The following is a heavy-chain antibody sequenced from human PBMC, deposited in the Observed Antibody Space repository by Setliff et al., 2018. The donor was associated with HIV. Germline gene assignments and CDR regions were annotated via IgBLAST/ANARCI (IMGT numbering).Heavy chain of an antibody. V-gene: IGHV3-23*01. CDR3: ATSGVTTGFEY. Sequence: LRLSCAASGFTFNKYAMSWVRQAPGKALEWVSTISSSGGSTYYADSVKGRFIISRDNSKNTLYVDMNTLRAEDTALYYCATSGVTTGFEYWGQGTLVTVSS. CDR1: GFTFNKYA. D-gene: IGHD4-17*01. CDR2: ISSSGGST. J-gene: IGHJ4*02.